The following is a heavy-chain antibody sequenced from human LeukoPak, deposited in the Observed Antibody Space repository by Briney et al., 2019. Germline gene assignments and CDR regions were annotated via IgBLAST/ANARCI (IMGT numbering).Heavy chain of an antibody. V-gene: IGHV1-18*01. D-gene: IGHD3-10*01. CDR1: GYTFTSSR. Sequence: ASVKVSCKASGYTFTSSRISWVGQAPGQGLEWMGWISAYNGNTNYAQKLQGRVTMTTDTSTSTAYMELRSLRSDDTAVYYCARDPDYYGSGSFLDYWGQGTLVTVSS. J-gene: IGHJ4*02. CDR2: ISAYNGNT. CDR3: ARDPDYYGSGSFLDY.